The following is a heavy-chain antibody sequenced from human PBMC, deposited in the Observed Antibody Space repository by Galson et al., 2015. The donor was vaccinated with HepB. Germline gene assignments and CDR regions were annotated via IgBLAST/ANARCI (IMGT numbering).Heavy chain of an antibody. CDR2: ISYDGSNK. CDR1: GFTFSGYP. Sequence: SLRLSCAASGFTFSGYPMHWVRQAPGKGLEWVAVISYDGSNKYYADSEKGRFTISRDNSKNTLYLQMNSLRPEDTAVYYCARPSGYTSSWYYFDYWGRGTLVTVSS. D-gene: IGHD6-13*01. J-gene: IGHJ4*02. V-gene: IGHV3-30-3*01. CDR3: ARPSGYTSSWYYFDY.